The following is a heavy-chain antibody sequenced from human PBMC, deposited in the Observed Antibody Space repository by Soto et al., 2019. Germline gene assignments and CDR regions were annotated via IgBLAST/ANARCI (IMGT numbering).Heavy chain of an antibody. CDR3: AREDNYNWNRDY. V-gene: IGHV4-39*02. Sequence: SETLSLTCTVSGGSISSSSYYWGWIRQPPGKGLEWIGSIYYSGSTYYNPSLKSRVTISVDTSKNQFSLKLSSVTAADSAVYYCAREDNYNWNRDYWGQGTLVTVSS. D-gene: IGHD1-20*01. CDR1: GGSISSSSYY. CDR2: IYYSGST. J-gene: IGHJ4*02.